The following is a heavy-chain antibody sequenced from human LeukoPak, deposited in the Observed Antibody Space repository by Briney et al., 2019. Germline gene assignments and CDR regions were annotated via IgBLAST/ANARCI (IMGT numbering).Heavy chain of an antibody. CDR2: ISPDRGAT. CDR3: ARSVSGLDY. D-gene: IGHD6-19*01. CDR1: GYTFRDYY. J-gene: IGHJ4*02. V-gene: IGHV1-2*02. Sequence: ASVKVSCKASGYTFRDYYLHWVRQAPGQGLEWMGWISPDRGATNYAQKFQGMVTMTRDTSIRTAYMELSRLTSDDTAVYYCARSVSGLDYWGQGTLVTVSS.